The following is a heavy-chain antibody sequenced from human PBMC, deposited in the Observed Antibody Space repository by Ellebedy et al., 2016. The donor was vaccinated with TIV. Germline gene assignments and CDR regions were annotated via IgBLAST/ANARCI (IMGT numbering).Heavy chain of an antibody. V-gene: IGHV3-30-3*01. CDR2: ISSDGINK. J-gene: IGHJ4*02. Sequence: GESLKISCAASGFTFSSYIMHWVRQAPGKGLEWVAVISSDGINKDYAHSVKGQFTISRDKSKNTLYLQMNSLRAEDTAVYYCARGKTADYYDSSGYYQRLLWGFDYWGQGTLVTVSS. D-gene: IGHD3-22*01. CDR3: ARGKTADYYDSSGYYQRLLWGFDY. CDR1: GFTFSSYI.